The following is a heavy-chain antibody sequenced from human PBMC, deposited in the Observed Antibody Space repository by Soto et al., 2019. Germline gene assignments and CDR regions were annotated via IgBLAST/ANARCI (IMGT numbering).Heavy chain of an antibody. CDR2: INHRGSA. V-gene: IGHV4-4*02. D-gene: IGHD6-13*01. Sequence: TLSLTCAVSGASVSSTYWGSWVRQPPGKGPEWIGEINHRGSANYNPSLKSRVTISVDISKSQFSLRLTSVTAADTAVYYCARYNAASGTYYFDFWGQGALVTVSS. CDR3: ARYNAASGTYYFDF. J-gene: IGHJ4*02. CDR1: GASVSSTYW.